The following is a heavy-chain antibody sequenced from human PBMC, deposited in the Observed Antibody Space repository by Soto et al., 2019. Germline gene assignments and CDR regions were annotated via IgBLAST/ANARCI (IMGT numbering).Heavy chain of an antibody. V-gene: IGHV4-30-4*01. J-gene: IGHJ6*02. Sequence: SETLSLTCTVSGGSISSGDYYWSWIRQPPGKGLEWIGYIYYSGSTYYNPSLKSRVTISVDTSKNQFSLKLSSVTAADTAVYYCARDHYVYDFLTGYGYYYGMDVWGQGTTVTVSS. CDR2: IYYSGST. CDR1: GGSISSGDYY. CDR3: ARDHYVYDFLTGYGYYYGMDV. D-gene: IGHD3-9*01.